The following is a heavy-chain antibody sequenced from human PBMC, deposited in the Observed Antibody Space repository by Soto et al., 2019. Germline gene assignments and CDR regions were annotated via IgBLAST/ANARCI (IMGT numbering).Heavy chain of an antibody. J-gene: IGHJ4*02. V-gene: IGHV3-7*01. CDR1: EFTFSSYW. CDR2: IKQDGSEK. D-gene: IGHD6-19*01. Sequence: EVQLVESGGGLVQPGGSLRLSCAASEFTFSSYWMTWVRQAPGKGLEWVANIKQDGSEKSYVDSVKGRFTISRDNAKNSLFLQMNSLRVDDTAVYYCARESYASGWYVIDYWGRGTLVTVSS. CDR3: ARESYASGWYVIDY.